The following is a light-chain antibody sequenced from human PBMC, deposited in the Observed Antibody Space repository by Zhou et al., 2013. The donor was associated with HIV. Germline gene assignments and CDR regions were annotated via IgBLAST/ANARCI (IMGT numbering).Light chain of an antibody. CDR1: SSDVGGYNY. CDR2: EVN. CDR3: SSYAGSNNLV. Sequence: QSALTQPPSASGTPGQSVTISCTGTSSDVGGYNYVAWYQQHPGKVPKIMLYEVNKRPSGVPDRFSGSKSGNTASLTVSGLQVEDEADYYCSSYAGSNNLVFGGGTKLTVL. J-gene: IGLJ2*01. V-gene: IGLV2-8*01.